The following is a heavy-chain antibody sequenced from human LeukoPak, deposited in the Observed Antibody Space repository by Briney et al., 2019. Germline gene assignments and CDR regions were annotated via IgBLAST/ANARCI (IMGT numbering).Heavy chain of an antibody. V-gene: IGHV4-34*01. CDR1: SGSFSGYY. Sequence: SPSETLSLTCTVYSGSFSGYYCICIRHSPGTGLDSIGDLNNSGGSNYNPSLKSRVTISVDKSKNQFSLKLSSVTAADTAVYYCARVSIAAAGIPIYYYYYMDVWGKGTTVTVSS. CDR3: ARVSIAAAGIPIYYYYYMDV. J-gene: IGHJ6*03. CDR2: LNNSGGS. D-gene: IGHD6-13*01.